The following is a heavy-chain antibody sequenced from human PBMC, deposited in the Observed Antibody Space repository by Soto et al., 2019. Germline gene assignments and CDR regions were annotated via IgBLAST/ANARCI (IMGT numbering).Heavy chain of an antibody. V-gene: IGHV1-69*12. CDR3: ARVPSAARHKNGRDV. D-gene: IGHD6-13*01. Sequence: QVQLVQSGAEVKKPGSSVKVSCKASGGTFSSYAISWVRQAPGQGLEWMGGIIPIFGTANYAQKFQGRVTSTADDCASTGCMELSSLRSEDTAEYYGARVPSAARHKNGRDVWGQGTTGTVSS. CDR1: GGTFSSYA. CDR2: IIPIFGTA. J-gene: IGHJ6*02.